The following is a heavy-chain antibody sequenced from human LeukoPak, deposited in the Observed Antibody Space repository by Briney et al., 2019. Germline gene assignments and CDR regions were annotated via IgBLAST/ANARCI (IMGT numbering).Heavy chain of an antibody. D-gene: IGHD3-22*01. V-gene: IGHV1-46*01. CDR3: ARGPGMIVVVTRFDP. Sequence: ASVKVSCKASGYTFTSYYMHWVRQAPGQGLEWMGIINHSGGSTSYAQKFQGRVTMTRDTSTSTVYMELSSLRSEDTAVYYCARGPGMIVVVTRFDPWGQGTLVTVSS. CDR1: GYTFTSYY. J-gene: IGHJ5*02. CDR2: INHSGGST.